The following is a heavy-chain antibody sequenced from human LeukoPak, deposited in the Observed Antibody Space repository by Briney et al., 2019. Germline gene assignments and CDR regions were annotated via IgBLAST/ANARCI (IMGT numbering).Heavy chain of an antibody. V-gene: IGHV3-9*01. CDR2: ISWNSGSI. CDR3: AKDVRYYYYMDV. J-gene: IGHJ6*03. CDR1: GFTFDDYA. Sequence: GGSLRLSCAASGFTFDDYAMHWVRQAPGKGLEWVSGISWNSGSIGYADSVKGRFTISRDNAKNSLYLQMNSLRAEDTAVYYCAKDVRYYYYMDVWGKGTTVTVSS.